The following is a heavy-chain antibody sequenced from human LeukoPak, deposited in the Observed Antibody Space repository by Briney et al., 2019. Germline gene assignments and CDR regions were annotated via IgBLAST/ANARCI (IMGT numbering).Heavy chain of an antibody. CDR3: VRGWLAETTVVTPYNY. J-gene: IGHJ4*02. V-gene: IGHV1-69*13. Sequence: ASVKVSCKASGGTFSSYAISWVRQAPGQGLEWMGGIIPMFGTANYAQKFRGRVTITAVESMSTAYMELTSLRYEDTAVYYCVRGWLAETTVVTPYNYWGQGTLVTVSS. CDR2: IIPMFGTA. CDR1: GGTFSSYA. D-gene: IGHD4-23*01.